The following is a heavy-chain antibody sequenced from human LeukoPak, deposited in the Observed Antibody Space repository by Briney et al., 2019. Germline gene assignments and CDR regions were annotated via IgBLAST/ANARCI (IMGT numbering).Heavy chain of an antibody. CDR1: GYSFIGYH. CDR2: IDPNSGGT. V-gene: IGHV1-2*02. D-gene: IGHD6-19*01. Sequence: ASVKVSCKASGYSFIGYHMHWVRQVPGQGLEWMGWIDPNSGGTNYAQKFQGRVTMTRDTSITTVYMELSRLRSDDTAVYYCSRASIAVAAVAGYWGQGTLVTVSS. CDR3: SRASIAVAAVAGY. J-gene: IGHJ1*01.